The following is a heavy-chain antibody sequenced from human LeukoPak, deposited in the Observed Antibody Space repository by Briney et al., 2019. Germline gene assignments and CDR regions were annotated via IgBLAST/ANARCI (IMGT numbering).Heavy chain of an antibody. V-gene: IGHV3-30*02. Sequence: GGSLRLSCAASGFTFSSYGMHWVRQAPGKGLEWVAFIRYDGSNKYYADSVKGRFTISRDNSKNTLYLQMNSLRAEVTAVYYCAKDRSKGNCGGDCYRDYWGQGTLVTVSS. CDR1: GFTFSSYG. J-gene: IGHJ4*02. D-gene: IGHD2-21*01. CDR3: AKDRSKGNCGGDCYRDY. CDR2: IRYDGSNK.